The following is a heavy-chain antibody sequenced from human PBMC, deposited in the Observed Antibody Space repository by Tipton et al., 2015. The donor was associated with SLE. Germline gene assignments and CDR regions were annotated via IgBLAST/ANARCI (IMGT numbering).Heavy chain of an antibody. J-gene: IGHJ6*02. Sequence: VQLVQSGAEVKKPGESLKISCKGSGYSFTSYWIGWVRQMPGKGLEWMGIIYPGDSDIRYSPSFQGQVTISADKSISTAYLQWSSLKASDTAMYYCARGSEGYCSCDSCFGEDYYYYYGLDVLGQGTTVTVSS. CDR3: ARGSEGYCSCDSCFGEDYYYYYGLDV. V-gene: IGHV5-51*03. CDR1: GYSFTSYW. D-gene: IGHD2-15*01. CDR2: IYPGDSDI.